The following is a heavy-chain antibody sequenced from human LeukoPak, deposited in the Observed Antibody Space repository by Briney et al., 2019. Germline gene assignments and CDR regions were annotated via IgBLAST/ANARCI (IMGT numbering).Heavy chain of an antibody. CDR1: GGSISSSSYY. CDR2: IYYSGST. Sequence: PSETLSHTCTVSGGSISSSSYYWGWIRQPPGKGLEWIGSIYYSGSTYYIPSLKSRVTISVDTSKNQFSLKLSSVTAADTAVYYCAREGPRGETYYDFWSGYYTRGGFDYWGQGTLVTVSS. V-gene: IGHV4-39*07. CDR3: AREGPRGETYYDFWSGYYTRGGFDY. D-gene: IGHD3-3*01. J-gene: IGHJ4*02.